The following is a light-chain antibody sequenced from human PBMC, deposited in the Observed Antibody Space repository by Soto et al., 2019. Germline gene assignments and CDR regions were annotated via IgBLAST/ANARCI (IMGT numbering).Light chain of an antibody. CDR1: QSISIW. V-gene: IGKV1-5*03. Sequence: DIQMTQSPSTLSASVGDRVTITCRASQSISIWLAWYQQKPGKAPKLLVHEASSLESGVPSRFSGSRSGTEFPLTISSLQPDDFAPYYCQQYNSYPWTVGQGTKVEI. CDR2: EAS. CDR3: QQYNSYPWT. J-gene: IGKJ1*01.